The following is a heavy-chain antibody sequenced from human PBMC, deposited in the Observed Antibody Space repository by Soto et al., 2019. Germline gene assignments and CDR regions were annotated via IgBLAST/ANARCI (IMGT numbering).Heavy chain of an antibody. D-gene: IGHD4-17*01. Sequence: QVQLVQSGAEVKKPGSSVKVSCKASGGTFSSYTISWVRQAPGQGLEWMGRIIPILGIANYAQKFQGRVTITADKPTSTAYMELSSLRSEDTAVYYCARSGDYGDPLDYWGQGTLVTVSS. V-gene: IGHV1-69*02. CDR1: GGTFSSYT. CDR2: IIPILGIA. CDR3: ARSGDYGDPLDY. J-gene: IGHJ4*02.